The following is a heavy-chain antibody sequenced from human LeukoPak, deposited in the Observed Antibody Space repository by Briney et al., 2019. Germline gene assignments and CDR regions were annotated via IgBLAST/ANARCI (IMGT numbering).Heavy chain of an antibody. Sequence: GGSLRLSCAASGFTFGTYSMNWVRQAPGEGLEWVSSISSSSNYIYYADLVKGRFTISRDNAKNSLFLQMDSLRDEDTAVYYCXRDWNDFYMDVWGKGTTVTVSS. CDR1: GFTFGTYS. J-gene: IGHJ6*03. CDR2: ISSSSNYI. D-gene: IGHD1-1*01. CDR3: XRDWNDFYMDV. V-gene: IGHV3-21*01.